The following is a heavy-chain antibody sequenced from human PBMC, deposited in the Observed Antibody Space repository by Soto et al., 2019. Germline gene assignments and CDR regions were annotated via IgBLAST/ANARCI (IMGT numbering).Heavy chain of an antibody. CDR3: AKEPGIFGY. D-gene: IGHD3-3*01. CDR2: ISGSGGST. Sequence: GGSLRLSSAASGITFSSYAMSWVRQAPGKGLEWVSAISGSGGSTYYADSVKGRFTISRDNSKNTLYMQMSSLRAEDTAVYYCAKEPGIFGYWGQGTLVTVSS. CDR1: GITFSSYA. J-gene: IGHJ4*02. V-gene: IGHV3-23*01.